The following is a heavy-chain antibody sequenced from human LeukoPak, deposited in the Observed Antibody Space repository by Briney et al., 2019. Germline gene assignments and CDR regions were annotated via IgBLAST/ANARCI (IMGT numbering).Heavy chain of an antibody. V-gene: IGHV3-49*04. CDR3: TGSIAVAGTVYYYYGMDV. Sequence: PGRSLRLSCTASGFTFGDYATSWVRQAPGKGLEWVGFIRSKAYGGTTEYAASVKGRFTISRDDSKSIAYLQMNSLKTEDTAVYYCTGSIAVAGTVYYYYGMDVWGRGTTVTVSS. D-gene: IGHD6-19*01. CDR2: IRSKAYGGTT. J-gene: IGHJ6*02. CDR1: GFTFGDYA.